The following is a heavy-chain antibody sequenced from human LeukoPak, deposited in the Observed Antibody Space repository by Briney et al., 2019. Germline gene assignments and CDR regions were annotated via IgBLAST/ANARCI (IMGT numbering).Heavy chain of an antibody. CDR2: ISSSGSTI. J-gene: IGHJ6*03. V-gene: IGHV3-11*01. D-gene: IGHD4-17*01. CDR3: ARYGDPNYDYSYMDV. Sequence: GESLTLSCTVSGFTLSSYEMSWIRQPPGKGLEWVSYISSSGSTIYYAHSVKGRFTISRDNAKNSLYLQMNSLRAEDTALYYCARYGDPNYDYSYMDVWGRGTTVTVSS. CDR1: GFTLSSYE.